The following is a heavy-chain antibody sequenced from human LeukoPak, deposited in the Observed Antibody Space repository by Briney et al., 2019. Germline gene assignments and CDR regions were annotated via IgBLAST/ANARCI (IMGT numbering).Heavy chain of an antibody. Sequence: SVKVSCKASGGTFNNYPISWVRQAPGQGLEWMGGIIPIFGTTNYAPKFQGRVTFTADESTSTVYMELSSLRSEDTAVYYCARARDIAAAIDYWGQGTLVTVSS. J-gene: IGHJ4*02. CDR1: GGTFNNYP. V-gene: IGHV1-69*13. CDR3: ARARDIAAAIDY. CDR2: IIPIFGTT. D-gene: IGHD6-13*01.